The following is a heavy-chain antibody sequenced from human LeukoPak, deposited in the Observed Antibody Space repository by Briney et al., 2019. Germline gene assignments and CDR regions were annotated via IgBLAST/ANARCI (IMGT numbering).Heavy chain of an antibody. D-gene: IGHD3-22*01. J-gene: IGHJ5*02. CDR2: MYYSGST. CDR1: GGSISSGDYY. CDR3: ARPYYYDSRIDP. V-gene: IGHV4-30-4*01. Sequence: PSETLSLTCTVSGGSISSGDYYWSWIRHPPGKCLEWIAYMYYSGSTYYNPSLKSRVTMSADTSKNQLSLKLSSVTAADTAVYYCARPYYYDSRIDPWGQGILVTVSS.